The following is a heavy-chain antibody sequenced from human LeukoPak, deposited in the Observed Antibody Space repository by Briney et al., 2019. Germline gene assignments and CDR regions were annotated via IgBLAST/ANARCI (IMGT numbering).Heavy chain of an antibody. CDR1: GFTFSSYA. CDR3: AKGVPVAPFYFDH. CDR2: ISGSGGST. J-gene: IGHJ4*02. D-gene: IGHD2-2*01. V-gene: IGHV3-23*01. Sequence: GGSLRLSCAASGFTFSSYAMSWVRQAPGKGLEWVSGISGSGGSTYYADSVKGRFTISRDNSKNTLYVQMNSLRAEDAAVYYCAKGVPVAPFYFDHWGQGTLVTVSS.